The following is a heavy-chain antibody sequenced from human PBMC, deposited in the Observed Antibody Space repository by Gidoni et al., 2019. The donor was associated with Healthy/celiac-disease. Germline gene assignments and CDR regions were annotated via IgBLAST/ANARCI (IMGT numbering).Heavy chain of an antibody. J-gene: IGHJ4*02. CDR3: ATEGYYDSSGYYSIFDY. CDR2: IYYSGST. V-gene: IGHV4-39*01. Sequence: QPQLQESGPGLVKPSETLSLTCTVSGGSISSSSYYWGWIRQPPGKGLEWMWSIYYSGSTDYNPSLKSRVTISVDTSKNQFSLKLSSVTAADTAVYYCATEGYYDSSGYYSIFDYWGQGTLVTVSS. D-gene: IGHD3-22*01. CDR1: GGSISSSSYY.